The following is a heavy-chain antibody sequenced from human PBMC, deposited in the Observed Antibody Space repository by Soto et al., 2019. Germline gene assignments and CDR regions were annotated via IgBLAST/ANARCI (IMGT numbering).Heavy chain of an antibody. D-gene: IGHD3-22*01. CDR1: GGTFSSYA. CDR2: IIPIFGTA. V-gene: IGHV1-69*13. Sequence: SVKVSCKASGGTFSSYAISWVRQAPGQGLEWMGGIIPIFGTANYAQKFQGRVTITADESTSTAYMELSSLRSEDTAVYYCARIEYYYDSSGYYQPRNGMDVWGQGTTVTVSS. CDR3: ARIEYYYDSSGYYQPRNGMDV. J-gene: IGHJ6*02.